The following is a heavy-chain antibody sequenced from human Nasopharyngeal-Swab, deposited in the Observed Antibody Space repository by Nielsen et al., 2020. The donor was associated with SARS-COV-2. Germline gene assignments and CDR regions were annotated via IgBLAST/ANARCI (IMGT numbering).Heavy chain of an antibody. J-gene: IGHJ4*02. CDR1: GFTFSSYG. D-gene: IGHD6-13*01. CDR2: ISYDGYNK. V-gene: IGHV3-30*03. Sequence: GESLKISCAASGFTFSSYGMHWVRQAPGKGLEWVAVISYDGYNKYYADSVKGRFTISRDNAKNSLYLQMNSLRAEDTAVYYCARATGYSSSQGDYWGQGTLVTVSS. CDR3: ARATGYSSSQGDY.